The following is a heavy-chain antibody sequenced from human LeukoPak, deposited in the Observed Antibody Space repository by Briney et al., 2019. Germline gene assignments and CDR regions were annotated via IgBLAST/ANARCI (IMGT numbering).Heavy chain of an antibody. CDR3: AKDTPRLYYYGSGSYLFDY. J-gene: IGHJ4*02. Sequence: PGGSLRLSCAASGFTFSSYWMSWVRQAPGKGLEWVSAISGSGGSTYYADSVKGRFTISRDNSKNTLYLQMNSLRAEDTAVYYCAKDTPRLYYYGSGSYLFDYWGQGTLVTVSS. D-gene: IGHD3-10*01. CDR1: GFTFSSYW. CDR2: ISGSGGST. V-gene: IGHV3-23*01.